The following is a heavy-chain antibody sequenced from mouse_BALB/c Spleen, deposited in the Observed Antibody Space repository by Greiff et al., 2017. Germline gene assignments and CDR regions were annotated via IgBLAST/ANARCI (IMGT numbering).Heavy chain of an antibody. Sequence: VKLVESGAELVKPGASVKLSCKASGYTFTSYYMYWVKQRPGQGLEWIGEINPSNGGTNFNEKFKSKATLTVDKSSSTAYMQLSSLTSEDSAVYYCTRSDYDAWFAYWGQGTLVTVSA. D-gene: IGHD2-4*01. CDR2: INPSNGGT. CDR1: GYTFTSYY. CDR3: TRSDYDAWFAY. V-gene: IGHV1S81*02. J-gene: IGHJ3*01.